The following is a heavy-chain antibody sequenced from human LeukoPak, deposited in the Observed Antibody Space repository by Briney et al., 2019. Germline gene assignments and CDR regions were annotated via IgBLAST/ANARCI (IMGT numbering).Heavy chain of an antibody. J-gene: IGHJ6*02. V-gene: IGHV4-59*12. CDR2: VSYSGTT. D-gene: IGHD1-1*01. CDR1: GGSISSYY. CDR3: ARGPTAVQVNYYYYGMDV. Sequence: SETLSLTCSVSGGSISSYYWSWIRQPPGKGLQWIGYVSYSGTTNYNPSLKSRVTISVDTSKNQFSLKLSSVTAADTAVYYCARGPTAVQVNYYYYGMDVWGQGTTVTVSS.